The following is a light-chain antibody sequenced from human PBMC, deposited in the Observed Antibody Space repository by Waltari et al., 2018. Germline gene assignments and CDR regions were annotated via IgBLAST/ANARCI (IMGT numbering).Light chain of an antibody. Sequence: ETVLTQSPVTLSLSPGERATLSCRASQTVNTYLAWYQQKPGQAPRLLIDDTSNRATGIPARFSGSGSGTDFTLTISSLEPEDFAVYYCQQRNSWPLTFGGGTKVEIK. CDR1: QTVNTY. V-gene: IGKV3-11*01. J-gene: IGKJ4*01. CDR2: DTS. CDR3: QQRNSWPLT.